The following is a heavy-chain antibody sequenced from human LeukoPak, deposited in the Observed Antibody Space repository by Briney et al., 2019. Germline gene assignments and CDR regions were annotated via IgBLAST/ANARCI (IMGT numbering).Heavy chain of an antibody. Sequence: GGSLRLSCVGSKFPFSGCTMSWVRKAPGKGLEWVSGTSSSGESTYYTDSVKGRFTISRDNSKNTVYLQMYSLRAEDTAIYYCAKGTYSAGVRGNFDSWGQGTLVTVSS. CDR1: KFPFSGCT. CDR3: AKGTYSAGVRGNFDS. CDR2: TSSSGEST. D-gene: IGHD3-10*01. V-gene: IGHV3-23*01. J-gene: IGHJ5*01.